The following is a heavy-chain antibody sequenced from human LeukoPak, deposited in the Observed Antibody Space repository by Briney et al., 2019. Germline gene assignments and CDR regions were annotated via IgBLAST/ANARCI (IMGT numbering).Heavy chain of an antibody. CDR2: ISSSGSTI. CDR1: GFTFSSYE. Sequence: PGGSLRLPCAASGFTFSSYEMNWVRQAPGKGLEWVSYISSSGSTIYYADSVKGRFTISRDNAKNSLYLQMNSLRAEDTAVYYCATYGDYVSFDYWGQGTLVTVSS. D-gene: IGHD4-17*01. CDR3: ATYGDYVSFDY. V-gene: IGHV3-48*03. J-gene: IGHJ4*02.